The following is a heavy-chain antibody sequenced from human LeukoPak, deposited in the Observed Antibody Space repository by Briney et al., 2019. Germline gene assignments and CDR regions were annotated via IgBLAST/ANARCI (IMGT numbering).Heavy chain of an antibody. J-gene: IGHJ5*02. CDR1: GGSITSYY. V-gene: IGHV4-59*01. D-gene: IGHD2-2*01. CDR2: ISYSGST. CDR3: ASGGYCSSTTCYPNWFDP. Sequence: SETLSLTCTVSGGSITSYYWSWIRQPPGKGLEWIGYISYSGSTNYNPSLKSRVTISVDTSKNQFSLKLSSVTAADTAVYYCASGGYCSSTTCYPNWFDPWGQGTLVTVSS.